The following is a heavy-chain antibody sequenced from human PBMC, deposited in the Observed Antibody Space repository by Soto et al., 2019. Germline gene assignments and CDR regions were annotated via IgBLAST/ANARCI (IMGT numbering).Heavy chain of an antibody. D-gene: IGHD3-10*01. CDR2: ITSDSSTI. Sequence: GGSLRLSCGGSGFTFNNYAMNWVRQAPGKGLEWVSYITSDSSTIYYADSVKGRFTISRDNAKNSLFLQMNSLRAEDTAVYYCARDRGYYASGSYKDYWGQGTLVTVSS. CDR1: GFTFNNYA. CDR3: ARDRGYYASGSYKDY. J-gene: IGHJ4*02. V-gene: IGHV3-48*01.